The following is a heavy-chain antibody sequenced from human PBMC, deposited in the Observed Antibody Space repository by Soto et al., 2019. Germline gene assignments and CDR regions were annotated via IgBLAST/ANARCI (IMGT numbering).Heavy chain of an antibody. V-gene: IGHV4-4*02. D-gene: IGHD3-16*01. CDR2: IYHSGGT. CDR1: GDDIGSGSW. CDR3: GGAGNFEGFDS. Sequence: SETLSLTCGVSGDDIGSGSWWTWARQPPGKGLEWIGEIYHSGGTNYNPSLKSRVTISADKSKNHFSLNLTSVTAADTAVYYCGGAGNFEGFDSWGQGTLVTVSS. J-gene: IGHJ4*02.